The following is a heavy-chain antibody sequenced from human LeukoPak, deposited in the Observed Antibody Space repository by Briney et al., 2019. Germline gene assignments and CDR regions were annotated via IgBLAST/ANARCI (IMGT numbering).Heavy chain of an antibody. CDR3: TRRKFYSDYDPFDY. D-gene: IGHD5-12*01. CDR1: GFTFSSYW. CDR2: IKQDGSEK. J-gene: IGHJ4*02. Sequence: GGSLRLSCAASGFTFSSYWMSWVRQAPGKGLEWVANIKQDGSEKYYVDSVKGRFTISRDNAKNSLYLQINGLRAEDTAVYYCTRRKFYSDYDPFDYWGQGTLVTVSS. V-gene: IGHV3-7*01.